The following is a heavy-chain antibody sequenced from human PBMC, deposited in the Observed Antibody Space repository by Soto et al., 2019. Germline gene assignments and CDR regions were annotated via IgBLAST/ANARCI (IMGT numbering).Heavy chain of an antibody. V-gene: IGHV3-23*01. CDR3: AKVQYYYVSVANPPVGX. Sequence: PWGSLRLSFVASGFSLSSHAVSWVRQTPEKGLEWVSSISYSGATSSYAHFVKVRFTVSRDNSRNTLYLQMDSLRVEDTAVYYCAKVQYYYVSVANPPVGXWGQGTVLTVSX. CDR2: ISYSGATS. CDR1: GFSLSSHA. J-gene: IGHJ4*02. D-gene: IGHD3-10*02.